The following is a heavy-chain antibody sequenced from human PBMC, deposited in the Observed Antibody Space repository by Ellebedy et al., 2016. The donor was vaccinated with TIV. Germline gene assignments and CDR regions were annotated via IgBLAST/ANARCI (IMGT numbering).Heavy chain of an antibody. D-gene: IGHD3/OR15-3a*01. J-gene: IGHJ6*02. CDR1: EFIFDNYT. V-gene: IGHV3-30-3*01. Sequence: PGGSLRLSCAASEFIFDNYTMNWVRQSPGKDLEWVAIISPDGVQSYYEDSVKGRFTISRDNSKNTLSLYMTSLRYEDTATYYCARYLHWSTGDYFYAMDVWGQGTTVTVSS. CDR3: ARYLHWSTGDYFYAMDV. CDR2: ISPDGVQS.